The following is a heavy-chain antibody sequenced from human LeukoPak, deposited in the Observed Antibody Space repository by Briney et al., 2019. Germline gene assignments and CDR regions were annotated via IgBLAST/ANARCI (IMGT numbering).Heavy chain of an antibody. V-gene: IGHV3-23*01. CDR2: ISTSGGST. CDR1: EFTFSNYG. D-gene: IGHD2/OR15-2a*01. CDR3: ASRTDTSYPFDI. Sequence: GGSLRLSCAASEFTFSNYGMTWVRQAPGKGLEWVSSISTSGGSTYYADSVKGRFTISRDNSKNTVYMQMNSLRGEDTAVYYCASRTDTSYPFDIWGQGTVVTVSS. J-gene: IGHJ3*02.